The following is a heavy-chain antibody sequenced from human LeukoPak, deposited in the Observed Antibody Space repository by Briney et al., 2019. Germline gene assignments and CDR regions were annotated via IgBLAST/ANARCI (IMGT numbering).Heavy chain of an antibody. J-gene: IGHJ4*02. CDR1: GFTFSSHA. V-gene: IGHV3-23*01. D-gene: IGHD2-2*01. CDR3: ARPYSSSVQRYFDY. Sequence: GGSLRLSCAASGFTFSSHAMSRVRQAPGKGLEWVSAISVSGDNTYYADSVKGRFTISRDNSKNTLYLQMNSLRAEDTAVYYCARPYSSSVQRYFDYWGQGTLVTVSS. CDR2: ISVSGDNT.